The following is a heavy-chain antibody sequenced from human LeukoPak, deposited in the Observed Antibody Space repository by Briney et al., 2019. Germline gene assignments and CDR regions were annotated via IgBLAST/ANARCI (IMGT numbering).Heavy chain of an antibody. CDR3: AGPDFWSGYYTGASVDY. CDR2: IYHSGST. CDR1: GYSISSGYY. Sequence: SETLSLICTVSGYSISSGYYWGWIRQPPGKGLEWIGSIYHSGSTYYNPSLKSRVTISVDTSKNQFSLKLSSVTAADTAVYYCAGPDFWSGYYTGASVDYWGQGTLVTVSS. J-gene: IGHJ4*02. D-gene: IGHD3-3*01. V-gene: IGHV4-38-2*02.